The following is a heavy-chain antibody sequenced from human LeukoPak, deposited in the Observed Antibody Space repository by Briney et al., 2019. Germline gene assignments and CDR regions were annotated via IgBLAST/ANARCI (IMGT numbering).Heavy chain of an antibody. Sequence: SETLSLTCTVSGGSISSYYWSWIRQPPGKGLEWIGYIHYSGSNNYNPSLKSRVTTSVDTSKNQFSLKLTSVTAADTAVYYCARGGPYGSSRYYYHAFDSWGQGTMVTVSS. CDR1: GGSISSYY. CDR2: IHYSGSN. CDR3: ARGGPYGSSRYYYHAFDS. V-gene: IGHV4-59*01. D-gene: IGHD3-22*01. J-gene: IGHJ3*02.